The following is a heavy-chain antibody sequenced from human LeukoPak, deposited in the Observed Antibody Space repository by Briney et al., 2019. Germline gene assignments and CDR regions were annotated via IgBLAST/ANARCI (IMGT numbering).Heavy chain of an antibody. D-gene: IGHD5-18*01. CDR3: AKSPSAMVSFYFDY. V-gene: IGHV3-9*01. CDR2: ISWNSGSI. Sequence: PGGSLRLSCAASGFTFDDYAMHWVRHAPGKGLEWVSGISWNSGSIGYADSVKGRFAISRDNAKNSLYLQMNSLRAEDTALYYCAKSPSAMVSFYFDYWGQGTLVTVSS. CDR1: GFTFDDYA. J-gene: IGHJ4*02.